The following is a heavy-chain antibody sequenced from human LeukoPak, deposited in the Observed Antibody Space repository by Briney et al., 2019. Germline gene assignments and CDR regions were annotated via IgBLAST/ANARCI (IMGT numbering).Heavy chain of an antibody. CDR3: ARSNWQWLFDY. CDR2: INPSGGST. D-gene: IGHD6-19*01. V-gene: IGHV1-46*01. CDR1: GYTFTSYY. J-gene: IGHJ4*02. Sequence: ASVKVSCTASGYTFTSYYMHWVRQAPGQGLEWMGIINPSGGSTSYAQKFQGRVTMTRDTSTSTVYMELSSLRSEDTAVYYCARSNWQWLFDYWGQGTLVTVSS.